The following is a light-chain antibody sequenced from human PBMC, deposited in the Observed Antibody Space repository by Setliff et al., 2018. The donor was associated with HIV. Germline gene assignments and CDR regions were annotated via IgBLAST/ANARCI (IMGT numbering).Light chain of an antibody. J-gene: IGLJ2*01. Sequence: QSALAQPRSVSGSPGQSVTISCTGSSSDVGGYKSVSWYQQLPGKAPKLIMYDVSERPSGVPDRFSGFKSDITASLTISGLQAEDEADYYCFSYGGTITFAFGGGTKVIVL. CDR1: SSDVGGYKS. V-gene: IGLV2-11*01. CDR3: FSYGGTITFA. CDR2: DVS.